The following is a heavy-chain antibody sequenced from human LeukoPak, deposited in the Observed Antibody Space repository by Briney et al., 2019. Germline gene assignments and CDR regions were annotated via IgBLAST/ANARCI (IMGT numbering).Heavy chain of an antibody. CDR2: TYYRSGWYN. Sequence: SQTLSLTCAISGDSVSSNSAAWNWIRQSPSRGLEWLGRTYYRSGWYNDYAVSVKSRITINPDTSKNQFSLQLNSVTPEDTAVYYCARESLGYSSSWYEIFFDYWGQGTLVTVSS. CDR1: GDSVSSNSAA. V-gene: IGHV6-1*01. D-gene: IGHD6-13*01. J-gene: IGHJ4*02. CDR3: ARESLGYSSSWYEIFFDY.